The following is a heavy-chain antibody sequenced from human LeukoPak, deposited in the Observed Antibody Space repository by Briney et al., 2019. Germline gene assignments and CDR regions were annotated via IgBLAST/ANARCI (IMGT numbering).Heavy chain of an antibody. Sequence: PSETLSLTCAVYGGSFSGYYWSWIRQPPGKGVEWIGEINHSGSTNYNPSLKSRVTISVDTSKNQFSLKLSSVTAADTAVYYCASNTIFGVVIRSDYWGQGTLVTVSS. V-gene: IGHV4-34*01. CDR2: INHSGST. J-gene: IGHJ4*02. D-gene: IGHD3-3*01. CDR3: ASNTIFGVVIRSDY. CDR1: GGSFSGYY.